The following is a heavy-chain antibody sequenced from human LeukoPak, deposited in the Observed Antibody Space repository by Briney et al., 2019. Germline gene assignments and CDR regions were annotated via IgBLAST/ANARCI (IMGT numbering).Heavy chain of an antibody. J-gene: IGHJ6*03. D-gene: IGHD5-12*01. CDR3: AKSLGNSGYAYYYYYMDV. CDR1: GFTFSNYA. V-gene: IGHV3-23*01. Sequence: GGSLRLSCAASGFTFSNYAMSWVRQAPGKGLEWVSAISGSGDNTYYADSVKGRFTISRDNSKNTLYLQMNSLRAEDTAVYYCAKSLGNSGYAYYYYYMDVWGKGTTVTISS. CDR2: ISGSGDNT.